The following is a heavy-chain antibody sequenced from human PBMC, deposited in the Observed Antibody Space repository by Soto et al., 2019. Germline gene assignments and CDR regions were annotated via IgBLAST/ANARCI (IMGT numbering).Heavy chain of an antibody. V-gene: IGHV3-15*07. J-gene: IGHJ4*02. Sequence: EVQLVESGGDFVKPGGSLRLSCAASGFTFINAWMNWVRQAPGKGLEWVGRIKGKSDGETTDYAAPVKGRFTFSRDDSKNMLYLHMNSLKTEDTAVYYSTTDRRHGDYVTDLGYWGQGTLVTVS. D-gene: IGHD4-17*01. CDR1: GFTFINAW. CDR2: IKGKSDGETT. CDR3: TTDRRHGDYVTDLGY.